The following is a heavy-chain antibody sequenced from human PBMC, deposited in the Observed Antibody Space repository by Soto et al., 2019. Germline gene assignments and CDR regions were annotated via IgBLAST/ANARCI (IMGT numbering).Heavy chain of an antibody. D-gene: IGHD6-13*01. V-gene: IGHV4-30-4*01. J-gene: IGHJ3*02. CDR3: AREQLGYAFDI. Sequence: SEALSLTVTFFRGSIRSGDYYWSWIRQPPGKGLEWIGYIYYSGSTYYTPSLKSRVAISVDTSKNQFSLKLSSVTAADTAVYYCAREQLGYAFDIWGQGTMVTVSS. CDR1: RGSIRSGDYY. CDR2: IYYSGST.